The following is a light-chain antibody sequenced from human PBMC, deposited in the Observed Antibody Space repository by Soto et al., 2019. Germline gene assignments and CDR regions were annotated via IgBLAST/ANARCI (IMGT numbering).Light chain of an antibody. CDR2: DAS. J-gene: IGKJ3*01. CDR3: QQRSNFL. V-gene: IGKV3-11*01. CDR1: QSVSSY. Sequence: EIVLTQSPATLSLSPGERATLSCRASQSVSSYLAWHQQKPGQAPRLLIYDASNRATGIPARFSGSGSGTDFTLTISSLEPEDFAVYYCQQRSNFLFGPGPKVDIK.